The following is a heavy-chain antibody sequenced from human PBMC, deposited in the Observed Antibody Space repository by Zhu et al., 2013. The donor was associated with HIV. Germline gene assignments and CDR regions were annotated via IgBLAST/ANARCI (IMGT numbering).Heavy chain of an antibody. CDR1: GYTFTSDG. CDR2: ISPYTGNT. J-gene: IGHJ6*02. Sequence: QVHLVQSGAEVKKPGASVKVSCKASGYTFTSDGISWARQAPGQGLEWMGWISPYTGNTNYGHELQGRVTMTTDTSTSTAYMELRGLKSDDTAVYYCASGIVGATISYYYGMDVWGQGTTVTVSS. CDR3: ASGIVGATISYYYGMDV. V-gene: IGHV1-18*04. D-gene: IGHD1-26*01.